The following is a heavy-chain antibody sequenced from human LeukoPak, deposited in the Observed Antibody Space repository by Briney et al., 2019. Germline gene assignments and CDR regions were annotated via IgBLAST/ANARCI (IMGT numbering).Heavy chain of an antibody. J-gene: IGHJ4*02. Sequence: GSSVKVSCKASGGTFSSYAISWVRQAPGQGLEWMGGIIPIFGTANYAQKFQGRVTITTDESTSTAYMELSSLRSEDTAVYYCARGRAAYYYGSSGYFDYWGQGTLVTVSS. CDR3: ARGRAAYYYGSSGYFDY. CDR2: IIPIFGTA. V-gene: IGHV1-69*05. D-gene: IGHD3-22*01. CDR1: GGTFSSYA.